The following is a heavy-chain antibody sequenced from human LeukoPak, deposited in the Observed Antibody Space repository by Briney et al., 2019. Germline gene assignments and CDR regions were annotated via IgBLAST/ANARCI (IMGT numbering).Heavy chain of an antibody. CDR1: GVSVSSGSYC. CDR3: ARSPRDGYDWGYFVY. V-gene: IGHV4-61*01. Sequence: SETLSLTCTVSGVSVSSGSYCWRWIRQPQGTGLERIGDIYNGGTTNYNPSLKSLVTKSVDTSKNQHSLKLSSVTAADTAVYYCARSPRDGYDWGYFVYWGQGTLVTVSS. D-gene: IGHD5-24*01. J-gene: IGHJ4*02. CDR2: IYNGGTT.